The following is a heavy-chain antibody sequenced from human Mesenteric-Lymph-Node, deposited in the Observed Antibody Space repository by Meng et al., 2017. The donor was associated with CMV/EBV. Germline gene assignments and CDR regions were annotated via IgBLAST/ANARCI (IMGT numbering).Heavy chain of an antibody. J-gene: IGHJ4*02. CDR3: AILGKGAMGAYFDS. D-gene: IGHD1-26*01. CDR1: GFTFSSYS. V-gene: IGHV3-21*01. CDR2: ISSSSSYI. Sequence: SVKVSCAASGFTFSSYSMNWGRQAPGKGLEWVSSISSSSSYIYYADSVKGRFTISRDNAKNSLYLQMNSLRAADTAVYYCAILGKGAMGAYFDSWGQGTLVTVSS.